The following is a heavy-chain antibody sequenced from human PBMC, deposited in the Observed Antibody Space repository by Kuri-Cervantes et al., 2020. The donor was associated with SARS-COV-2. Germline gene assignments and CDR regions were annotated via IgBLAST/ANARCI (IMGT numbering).Heavy chain of an antibody. J-gene: IGHJ3*02. Sequence: GGSLRLSCKGSGYSFTSYWIGWVRQMPGKGLEWMGIIYPADSDTRYSPSFQGQVTISADKSISTAYLQWSSLKASDTAMYYCARPRGGSSWSRDAFDIWGQGTMVTVSS. CDR3: ARPRGGSSWSRDAFDI. CDR2: IYPADSDT. V-gene: IGHV5-51*01. D-gene: IGHD6-13*01. CDR1: GYSFTSYW.